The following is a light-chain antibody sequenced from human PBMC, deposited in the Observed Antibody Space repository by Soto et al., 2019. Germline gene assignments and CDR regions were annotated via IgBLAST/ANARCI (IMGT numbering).Light chain of an antibody. CDR2: KAS. V-gene: IGKV1-5*03. CDR1: QSISSW. Sequence: DIQMTQSPSTLSASVGDRVTITCRASQSISSWLAWYQQKPGKAPKLLIYKASSLESGVPSRFSGSGSGTEFTLTISSLQPDDFATYYCQQYNRYSFGQGTKVEIK. CDR3: QQYNRYS. J-gene: IGKJ1*01.